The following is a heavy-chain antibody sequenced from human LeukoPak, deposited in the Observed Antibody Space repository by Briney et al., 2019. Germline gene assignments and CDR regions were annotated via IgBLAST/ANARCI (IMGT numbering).Heavy chain of an antibody. D-gene: IGHD5-18*01. CDR2: INPNSGGT. J-gene: IGHJ4*02. CDR1: GYTFTGYY. Sequence: ASVKVSCKASGYTFTGYYMRWVRQAPGQGLEWMGWINPNSGGTNYAQKFQGRVTMTRDTSISTAYMELSRLRSDDTAVYYCARDYVDTAMVTLPDYWGQGTLVTVSS. V-gene: IGHV1-2*02. CDR3: ARDYVDTAMVTLPDY.